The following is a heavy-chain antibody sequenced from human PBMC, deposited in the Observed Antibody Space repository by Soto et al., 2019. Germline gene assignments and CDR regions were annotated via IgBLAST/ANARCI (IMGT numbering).Heavy chain of an antibody. J-gene: IGHJ6*02. CDR2: ISYDGSNK. D-gene: IGHD5-12*01. CDR1: GFXXSRYG. Sequence: PGGSLRLSCAASGFXXSRYGMHGVRQAPGKGLGWVAVISYDGSNKYYADSVKGRFTISRDNSKNTLYLQMNSLRAEDTAVYYCARDRSGYDSRYYYYGMDVWGQGTTVTVSS. V-gene: IGHV3-30*03. CDR3: ARDRSGYDSRYYYYGMDV.